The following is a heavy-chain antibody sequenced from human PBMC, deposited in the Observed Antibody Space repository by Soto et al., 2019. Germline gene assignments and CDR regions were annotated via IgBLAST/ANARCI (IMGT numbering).Heavy chain of an antibody. Sequence: GGSLSLSCAAAGFTFSTYAMNWVRQAPGKGLEWVSGISGSGDSTYYADSVKGRFTVSRDNSKNSLYLQMNSLGDEDTAVYYCARGLYYYDSRGYWGYWGQGP. CDR3: ARGLYYYDSRGYWGY. CDR2: ISGSGDST. J-gene: IGHJ4*02. V-gene: IGHV3-23*01. D-gene: IGHD3-22*01. CDR1: GFTFSTYA.